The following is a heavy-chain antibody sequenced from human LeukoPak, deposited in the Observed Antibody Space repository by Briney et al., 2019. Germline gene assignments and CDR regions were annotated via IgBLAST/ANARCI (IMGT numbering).Heavy chain of an antibody. CDR3: AKSRILLWFGDSDC. CDR2: VSPGGVSP. J-gene: IGHJ4*02. Sequence: GGSLRLSCVVSGLSFNKDVMSWFRQAPGKGLEWVSSVSPGGVSPNHADSVKGRFTVSRDDSLNTLYLQMNSLRVDDTAVYYCAKSRILLWFGDSDCWGQGTLVTVSS. CDR1: GLSFNKDV. V-gene: IGHV3-23*01. D-gene: IGHD3-10*01.